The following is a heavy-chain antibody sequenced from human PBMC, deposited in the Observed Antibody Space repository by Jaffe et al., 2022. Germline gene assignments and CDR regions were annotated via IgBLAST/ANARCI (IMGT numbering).Heavy chain of an antibody. Sequence: EVQLLESGGGLVQPGGSLRLSCAASGFTFSSYAMSWVRQAPGKGLEWVSAISGSGGSTYYADSVKGRFTISRDNSKNTLYLQMNSLRAEDTAVYYCAKDLKVQGVIPWYFDYWGQGTLVTVSS. CDR1: GFTFSSYA. J-gene: IGHJ4*02. D-gene: IGHD3-10*01. CDR2: ISGSGGST. V-gene: IGHV3-23*01. CDR3: AKDLKVQGVIPWYFDY.